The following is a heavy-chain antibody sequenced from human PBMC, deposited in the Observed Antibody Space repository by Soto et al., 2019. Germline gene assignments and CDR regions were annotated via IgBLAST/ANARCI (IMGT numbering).Heavy chain of an antibody. CDR3: AAADRGDY. D-gene: IGHD6-13*01. J-gene: IGHJ4*02. V-gene: IGHV3-66*01. CDR1: GLTVSSNH. Sequence: GGSLRLSCAASGLTVSSNHMQWARQAPGKGLEWVSLIYTDGSTSYAASVKGRFTVSRDNSKNTLYVQMNSLRGEDTALYYCAAADRGDYWGQGTLVTVSS. CDR2: IYTDGST.